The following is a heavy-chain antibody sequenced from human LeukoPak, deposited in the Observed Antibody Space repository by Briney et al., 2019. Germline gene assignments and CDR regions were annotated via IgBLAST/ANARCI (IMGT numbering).Heavy chain of an antibody. Sequence: SETLSLTCTVSGGFISSGGYYWSWIRQHPGKGLEWIGYIYYSGSTYYNPSLKSRVTISVDTSKNQFSLKLSSVTAADTAVYYCARTEQQLVFDYWGQGTLVTVSS. CDR3: ARTEQQLVFDY. CDR2: IYYSGST. D-gene: IGHD6-13*01. CDR1: GGFISSGGYY. V-gene: IGHV4-31*03. J-gene: IGHJ4*02.